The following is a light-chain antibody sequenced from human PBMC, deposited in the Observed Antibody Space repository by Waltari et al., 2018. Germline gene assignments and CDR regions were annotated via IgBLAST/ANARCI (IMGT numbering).Light chain of an antibody. CDR1: RSDVGSYNL. V-gene: IGLV2-23*02. CDR3: CSYAGSSTLWV. J-gene: IGLJ3*02. CDR2: EVS. Sequence: QSALTQPASVSGSPGQSITISCTGTRSDVGSYNLVSWYQQHPGKAPKLIIYEVSKGPSGVSSRFSGSKSGNTASLTISGLQAEDEADYYCCSYAGSSTLWVFGGGTKLTVL.